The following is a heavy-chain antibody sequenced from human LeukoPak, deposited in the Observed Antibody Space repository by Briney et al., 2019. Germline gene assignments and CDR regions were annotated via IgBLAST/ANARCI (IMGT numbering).Heavy chain of an antibody. V-gene: IGHV4-61*09. CDR2: IYTSGST. Sequence: SQTLSLTCTVSGGSISSGTYYWSWIRQPARKGLEWIGHIYTSGSTNYNPSLKSRVTISGDTSKNQFSLKLSSVTAADTAVYYCARILERYYGSGSYYGVFDYWGQGTLVTVSS. CDR3: ARILERYYGSGSYYGVFDY. CDR1: GGSISSGTYY. D-gene: IGHD3-10*01. J-gene: IGHJ4*02.